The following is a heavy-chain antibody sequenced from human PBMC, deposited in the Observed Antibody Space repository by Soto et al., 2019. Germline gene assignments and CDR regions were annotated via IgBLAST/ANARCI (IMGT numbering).Heavy chain of an antibody. CDR2: ISGSAATT. D-gene: IGHD2-15*01. J-gene: IGHJ6*03. V-gene: IGHV3-23*01. Sequence: EVQLLESGGGLVQPGGPLRLPCAASGFTFSSYAMSWVRQAPGKGLEWVSAISGSAATTFYEASEKGRFTVSRDNSKNPLDLQMNSLRAEDTAVYYCARGPRYCSSYSCDYYMEVWGKGTTVTVSS. CDR1: GFTFSSYA. CDR3: ARGPRYCSSYSCDYYMEV.